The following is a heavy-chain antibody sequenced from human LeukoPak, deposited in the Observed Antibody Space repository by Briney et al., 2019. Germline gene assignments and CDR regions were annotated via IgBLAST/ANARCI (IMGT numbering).Heavy chain of an antibody. CDR1: SGSFSGYY. Sequence: PSETLSLTCAVYSGSFSGYYWSWIRQPPGKGLEWFGEINHSGSTNYNPSLKSRVTISVDASKNQFSLKLSSVTAADTAVYYCARVNVGATNYWGQGTLVTVSS. D-gene: IGHD1-26*01. V-gene: IGHV4-34*01. CDR3: ARVNVGATNY. J-gene: IGHJ4*02. CDR2: INHSGST.